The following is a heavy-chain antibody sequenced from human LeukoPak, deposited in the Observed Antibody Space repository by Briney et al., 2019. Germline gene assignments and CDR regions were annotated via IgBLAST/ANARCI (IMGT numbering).Heavy chain of an antibody. CDR3: ARMVTAYYDFWSGYLQQYYYYYYGMDV. D-gene: IGHD3-3*01. CDR2: MNPNSGNT. V-gene: IGHV1-8*01. CDR1: GYTFTSYD. Sequence: GASVKVSCKASGYTFTSYDINWVRQATGQGLEWMGWMNPNSGNTGYAQKFQGRVTMTRNTSISTAYMELSSLRSEDTAVYYCARMVTAYYDFWSGYLQQYYYYYYGMDVWGQGTTVTVSS. J-gene: IGHJ6*02.